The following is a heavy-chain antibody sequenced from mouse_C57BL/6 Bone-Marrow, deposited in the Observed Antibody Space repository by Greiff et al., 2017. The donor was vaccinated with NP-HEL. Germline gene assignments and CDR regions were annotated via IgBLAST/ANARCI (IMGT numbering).Heavy chain of an antibody. J-gene: IGHJ4*01. CDR2: IRNKANGYTT. CDR3: SRSIYYDYADDPFYAMDY. CDR1: GFTFTDYY. D-gene: IGHD2-4*01. V-gene: IGHV7-3*01. Sequence: VKVEESGGGLVQPGGSLSLSCAASGFTFTDYYMSWVRQPPGKALEWLAFIRNKANGYTTEYSASVKGRFTISRDNSQSILYLQMNALRAEDSATYYCSRSIYYDYADDPFYAMDYWGQGTSVPVSS.